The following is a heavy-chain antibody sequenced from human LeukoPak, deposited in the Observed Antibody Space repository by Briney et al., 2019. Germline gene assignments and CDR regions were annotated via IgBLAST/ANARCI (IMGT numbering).Heavy chain of an antibody. J-gene: IGHJ6*02. Sequence: PGRSLRLSCAASGFTFSNYAMHWVRQAPGKGLEWVAVISYDGSNKYYADSVKGRFTISRDNSKNTLYLQMNSLRAEDTAVYYCARDEGFGVVVYYYYGMDVWGQGTTVTVSS. D-gene: IGHD3-3*01. CDR2: ISYDGSNK. CDR1: GFTFSNYA. CDR3: ARDEGFGVVVYYYYGMDV. V-gene: IGHV3-30-3*01.